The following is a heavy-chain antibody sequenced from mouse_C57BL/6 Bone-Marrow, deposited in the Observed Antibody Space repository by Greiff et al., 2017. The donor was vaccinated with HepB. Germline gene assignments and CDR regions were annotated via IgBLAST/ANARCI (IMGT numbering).Heavy chain of an antibody. CDR3: TRDYDGAY. J-gene: IGHJ3*01. D-gene: IGHD2-4*01. CDR1: GYTFTDYE. V-gene: IGHV1-15*01. Sequence: VQLVESGAELVRPGASVTLSCKASGYTFTDYEMHWVKQTPVHGLEWIGAIDPETGGTAYNQKFKGKAILTADKSSSTAYMELRSLTSEDSAVYYCTRDYDGAYWGQGTLVTVSA. CDR2: IDPETGGT.